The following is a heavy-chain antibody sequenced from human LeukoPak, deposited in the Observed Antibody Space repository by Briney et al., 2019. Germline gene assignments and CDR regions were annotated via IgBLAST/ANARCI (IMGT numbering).Heavy chain of an antibody. CDR2: FDPEDGET. Sequence: GASVKVSCKVSGYTLTELSMHWVRQAPGKELEWMGGFDPEDGETIYAQKFQGRVTMTEDTSTDTAYMELSSLRSEDTAVYYCATDRQLRGLPEAGFDPWGQGTLVTVSS. D-gene: IGHD4-17*01. CDR3: ATDRQLRGLPEAGFDP. CDR1: GYTLTELS. V-gene: IGHV1-24*01. J-gene: IGHJ5*02.